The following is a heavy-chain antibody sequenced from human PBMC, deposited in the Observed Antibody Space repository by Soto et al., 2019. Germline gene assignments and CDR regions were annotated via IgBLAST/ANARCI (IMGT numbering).Heavy chain of an antibody. Sequence: SETLSLTCTVSGGSLSSGGYYWSWIRQHPGKGLEWIGYIYYSGSTYYNPSLKSRVTISVDTSKNQFSLKLSSVTAADTAVYYCARDLPNYDILTGPTNGFDPWGRGTLVTVSS. CDR1: GGSLSSGGYY. CDR3: ARDLPNYDILTGPTNGFDP. CDR2: IYYSGST. D-gene: IGHD3-9*01. V-gene: IGHV4-31*03. J-gene: IGHJ5*02.